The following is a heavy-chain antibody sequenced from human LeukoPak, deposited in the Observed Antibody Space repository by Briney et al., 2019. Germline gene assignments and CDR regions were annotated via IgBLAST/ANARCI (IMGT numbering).Heavy chain of an antibody. CDR3: AKDRVDYSNRGDYFDY. J-gene: IGHJ4*02. D-gene: IGHD4-11*01. CDR1: GFTFSSYA. CDR2: VSGSGGSV. V-gene: IGHV3-23*01. Sequence: GGSLRLSCAASGFTFSSYAMSWVRQAPGKGLEWVSAVSGSGGSVSYADSVQGRFTISRDNSKNTLYLQMNSLRAEDTAVYFCAKDRVDYSNRGDYFDYWGQETLVTVSS.